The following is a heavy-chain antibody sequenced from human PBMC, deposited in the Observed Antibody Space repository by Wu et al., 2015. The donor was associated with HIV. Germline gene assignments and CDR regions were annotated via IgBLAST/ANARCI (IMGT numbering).Heavy chain of an antibody. CDR1: GYSFTNYY. Sequence: QVHLVQSGAEVKKPGASVKVSCKASGYSFTNYYIHWVRQAPGQGLEWMGWINPNSGGTKYAQKFQGRVTMTRDTSISTAYMEVSRLRSDDTAVYYCAREVEQLPEVWGQGTLVTVSS. V-gene: IGHV1-2*02. CDR3: AREVEQLPEV. D-gene: IGHD6-13*01. CDR2: INPNSGGT. J-gene: IGHJ4*02.